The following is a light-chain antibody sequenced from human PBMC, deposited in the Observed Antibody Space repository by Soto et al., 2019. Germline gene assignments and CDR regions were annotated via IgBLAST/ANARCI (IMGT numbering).Light chain of an antibody. CDR2: GAS. J-gene: IGKJ1*01. Sequence: EIVMTQSPATLPVSPGEGGTLSCRASQSISGNLAWYQQKPGQAPRLLIYGASTRATGIPARFSGSGSGTEFTLTIRSLESDDFAVYYCQQYENWPRTFGQGTKVEVK. CDR1: QSISGN. CDR3: QQYENWPRT. V-gene: IGKV3-15*01.